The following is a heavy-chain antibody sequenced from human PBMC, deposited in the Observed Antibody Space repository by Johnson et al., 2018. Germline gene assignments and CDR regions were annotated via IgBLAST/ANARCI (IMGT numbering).Heavy chain of an antibody. CDR2: ISYDGSNK. J-gene: IGHJ6*03. D-gene: IGHD2-15*01. V-gene: IGHV3-30*18. CDR1: GFTFSSYV. Sequence: QVQLVQSGGGVVQPGRSLRLSCAASGFTFSSYVMHWVRHAPGKGLEWVAVISYDGSNKYYADSVKGRFTISRDNSRNTLYLQMNSLRAEDTAMYFCAKVGCSGTICSSIRLFNFYYDMDVWGKGTTVTVS. CDR3: AKVGCSGTICSSIRLFNFYYDMDV.